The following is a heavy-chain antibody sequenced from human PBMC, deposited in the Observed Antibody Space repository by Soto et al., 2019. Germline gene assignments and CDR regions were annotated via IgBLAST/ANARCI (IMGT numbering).Heavy chain of an antibody. V-gene: IGHV6-1*01. CDR2: TYYRSKWYN. J-gene: IGHJ3*02. Sequence: SPTLSLTCAISGDSVSSNSAAWNWIRQSPSRGLEWLGRTYYRSKWYNDYAVSVKSRITINPDTSKNQFSLQLNSVTPEDTAVYYCARDSPHNLIYCSGGSCYSKAFDIWGQGTMVTVSS. CDR3: ARDSPHNLIYCSGGSCYSKAFDI. D-gene: IGHD2-15*01. CDR1: GDSVSSNSAA.